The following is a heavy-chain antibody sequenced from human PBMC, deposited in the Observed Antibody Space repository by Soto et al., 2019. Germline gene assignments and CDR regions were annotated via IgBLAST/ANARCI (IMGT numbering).Heavy chain of an antibody. CDR1: GGTFSSYA. D-gene: IGHD3-22*01. V-gene: IGHV1-69*01. CDR2: IIPIFGTA. Sequence: QVQLVQSGAEVKKPGSSVKVSCKASGGTFSSYAISWVRQAPGQGLEWMGGIIPIFGTANYAQKFQGRVTITAAESTSTAYTELSSLRSEDTAVYYCARGEYYYDSSGYYYESYYYYYGMDVWGQGTTVTGSS. J-gene: IGHJ6*02. CDR3: ARGEYYYDSSGYYYESYYYYYGMDV.